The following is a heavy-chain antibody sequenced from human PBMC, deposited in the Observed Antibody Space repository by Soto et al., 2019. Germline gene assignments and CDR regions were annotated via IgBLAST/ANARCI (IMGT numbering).Heavy chain of an antibody. Sequence: GGSLRLSCAASGFTFSSYAMHWVRQAPGKGLEWVAVISYDGSNKYYADSVKGRFTISRDNSKNTLYLQMNSLRAEDTAVYYCARPRGYSYGYDYWGQGTLVTVSS. V-gene: IGHV3-30-3*01. J-gene: IGHJ4*02. CDR1: GFTFSSYA. CDR2: ISYDGSNK. D-gene: IGHD5-18*01. CDR3: ARPRGYSYGYDY.